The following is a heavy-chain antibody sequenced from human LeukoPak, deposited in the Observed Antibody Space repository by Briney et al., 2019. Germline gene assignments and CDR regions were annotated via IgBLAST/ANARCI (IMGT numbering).Heavy chain of an antibody. CDR2: INPNSGIT. D-gene: IGHD2-15*01. V-gene: IGHV1-8*03. CDR3: ARVRCSGGSCPYYYYYYYMDV. CDR1: GYTFTSYD. Sequence: ASVKVSCKASGYTFTSYDINWVRQATGQGLEWMGWINPNSGITVYAQKFQGRVTITRNPSISTAYMELSSLRSEDTAVYYCARVRCSGGSCPYYYYYYYMDVWGKGTTVTVSS. J-gene: IGHJ6*03.